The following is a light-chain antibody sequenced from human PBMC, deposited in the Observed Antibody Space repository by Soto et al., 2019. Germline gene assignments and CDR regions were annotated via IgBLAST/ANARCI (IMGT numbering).Light chain of an antibody. CDR3: QQYGSSPPLT. Sequence: EIVLTQSPATLSLSPGERATLSCRASQSVSSSYLAWYQQKPGQAPRLLLYGASSRATGIPDRFSGSGSGTDFTLTISRLEPEDFAVYYCQQYGSSPPLTFGQGTRLEIK. CDR1: QSVSSSY. V-gene: IGKV3-20*01. J-gene: IGKJ5*01. CDR2: GAS.